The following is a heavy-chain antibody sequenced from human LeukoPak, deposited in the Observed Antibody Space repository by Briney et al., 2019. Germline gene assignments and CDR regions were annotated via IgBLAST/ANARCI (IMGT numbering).Heavy chain of an antibody. Sequence: SETLSLTCTVSGGSISSYYWSWIRQPPGKGLEWIGYIYYSGSTNYNPSLKSRVTISVDTSKNQFSLKLSSVTAADTAVYYCARVTTREGCDTWGQGTLVTVSS. V-gene: IGHV4-59*01. J-gene: IGHJ5*02. CDR3: ARVTTREGCDT. CDR1: GGSISSYY. CDR2: IYYSGST. D-gene: IGHD4-11*01.